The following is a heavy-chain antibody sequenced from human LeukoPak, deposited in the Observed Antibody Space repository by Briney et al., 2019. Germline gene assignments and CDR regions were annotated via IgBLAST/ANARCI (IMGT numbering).Heavy chain of an antibody. D-gene: IGHD1-26*01. J-gene: IGHJ6*02. CDR2: INQDGGDK. V-gene: IGHV3-7*05. Sequence: ESGGSLRLSCAASGFTFSDCWMTWVRQAPGKGLEWVANINQDGGDKYYVDSVKGRFTISRDNAKNSLYPQLNSLGAEDTAVYYCARDPVGPYGMDVWGQGTTVTVSS. CDR1: GFTFSDCW. CDR3: ARDPVGPYGMDV.